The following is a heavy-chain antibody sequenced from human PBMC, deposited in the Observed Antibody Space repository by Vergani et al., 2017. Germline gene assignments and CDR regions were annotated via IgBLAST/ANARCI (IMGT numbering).Heavy chain of an antibody. J-gene: IGHJ4*02. CDR3: AGQQLVGYYFDY. CDR1: GYSISSGYY. CDR2: IYHSGST. Sequence: QVQLQESGPGLVKPSETLSLTCAVSGYSISSGYYWGWIRQPPGKGLEWIGSIYHSGSTYYNPSPKSRVTISVDTSNNQFSLKLRSVTAAATAVYYCAGQQLVGYYFDYWGQGTLVTVSS. D-gene: IGHD6-13*01. V-gene: IGHV4-38-2*01.